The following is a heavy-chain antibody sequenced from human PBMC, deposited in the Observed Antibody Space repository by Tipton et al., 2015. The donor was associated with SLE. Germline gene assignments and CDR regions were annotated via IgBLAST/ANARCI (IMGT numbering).Heavy chain of an antibody. CDR1: GGSISSSSYY. CDR3: ARGQPTVTKGAFDI. D-gene: IGHD4-17*01. J-gene: IGHJ3*02. V-gene: IGHV4-39*07. CDR2: IYYSGST. Sequence: TLSLTCTVSGGSISSSSYYWGWIRQPPGKGLEWIGSIYYSGSTYYNPSLKSRVTISVDTSKNQFSLKLSSVTAADTAVYYCARGQPTVTKGAFDIWGQGTMVTVSS.